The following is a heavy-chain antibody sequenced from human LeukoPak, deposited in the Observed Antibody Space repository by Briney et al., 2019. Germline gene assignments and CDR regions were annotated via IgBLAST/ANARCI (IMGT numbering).Heavy chain of an antibody. D-gene: IGHD3/OR15-3a*01. V-gene: IGHV3-74*01. J-gene: IGHJ3*02. CDR3: ASQRGPDAFDI. CDR1: GFTFSSYW. Sequence: GGSLRLSCEASGFTFSSYWMHWVRQAPGKGLVWVSRINSDGSFTNYADSVKGRFTISRDNSKNTLYLQMNSLRAEDTAVYYCASQRGPDAFDIWGQGTMVTVSS. CDR2: INSDGSFT.